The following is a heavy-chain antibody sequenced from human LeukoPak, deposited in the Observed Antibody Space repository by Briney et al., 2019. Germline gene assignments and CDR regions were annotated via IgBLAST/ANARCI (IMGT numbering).Heavy chain of an antibody. D-gene: IGHD6-13*01. CDR3: ARDIADAFDI. V-gene: IGHV3-74*01. CDR2: INSDGSST. CDR1: GFTVSSNY. Sequence: GGSLRLSCAASGFTVSSNYLTWVRQAPGKGLVWVSRINSDGSSTSYADSVKGRFTISRDNAKNTLYLQVNSLRTEDTAVFYCARDIADAFDIWGQGTMVTVSS. J-gene: IGHJ3*02.